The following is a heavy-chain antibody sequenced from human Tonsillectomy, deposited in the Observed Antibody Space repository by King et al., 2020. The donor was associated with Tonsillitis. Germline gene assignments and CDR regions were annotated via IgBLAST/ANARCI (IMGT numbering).Heavy chain of an antibody. V-gene: IGHV4-59*08. CDR2: IYNSGNT. J-gene: IGHJ6*02. CDR3: ARQNYYGMDV. CDR1: GGSISPYY. Sequence: QLQESGPGLVKPSETLSLTCTVSGGSISPYYWTWIRQPPGKGLEWIGYIYNSGNTNYNTSLKSRVTISVDTSKNQFSLKLNSVTAADTAVYYCARQNYYGMDVWGPGTTVTVSS.